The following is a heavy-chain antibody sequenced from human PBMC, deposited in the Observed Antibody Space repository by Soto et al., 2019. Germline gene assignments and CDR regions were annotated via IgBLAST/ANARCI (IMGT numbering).Heavy chain of an antibody. CDR2: IAPAVSYT. CDR1: GGRCINYG. Sequence: RNCYRAAGGRCINYGGSWMIQMPGKGLEWMGRIAPAVSYTYYRPSFQGHITISVDKSLGTAYLQWSSLKASDTAMYYCARQPLGYSDSSGFFDNWGHG. V-gene: IGHV5-10-1*01. CDR3: ARQPLGYSDSSGFFDN. J-gene: IGHJ4*01. D-gene: IGHD3-22*01.